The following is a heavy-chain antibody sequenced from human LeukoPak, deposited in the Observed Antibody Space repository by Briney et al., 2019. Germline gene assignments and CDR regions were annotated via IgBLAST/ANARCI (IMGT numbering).Heavy chain of an antibody. V-gene: IGHV4-39*01. CDR3: ARQYYDFWSGYRHWFDP. Sequence: SETLSLTCTVSGGSISSSSYYWGWIRQPPGKGLEWIGSIYYSGSTYYNPSLKSRVTISVDTSKNQFSLKLSSVTAADTAVYYCARQYYDFWSGYRHWFDPWGQGTLVTVSS. CDR2: IYYSGST. D-gene: IGHD3-3*01. J-gene: IGHJ5*02. CDR1: GGSISSSSYY.